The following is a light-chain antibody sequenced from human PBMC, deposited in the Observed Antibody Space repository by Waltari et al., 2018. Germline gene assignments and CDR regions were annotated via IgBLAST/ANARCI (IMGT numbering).Light chain of an antibody. V-gene: IGLV2-11*01. CDR1: SSDVGGYNY. J-gene: IGLJ3*02. CDR2: DVS. CDR3: CSYAGSYTWV. Sequence: QSALTQPRSVSGSPGQSVTISCTATSSDVGGYNYVSWYQQHPGKAPKLIIYDVSKRPSGVPDRFSGSKSGNTASLTISGLQADIEADYYCCSYAGSYTWVFGGGTKLTVL.